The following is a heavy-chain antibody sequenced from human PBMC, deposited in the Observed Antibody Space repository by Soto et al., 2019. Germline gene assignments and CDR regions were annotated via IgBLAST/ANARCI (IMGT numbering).Heavy chain of an antibody. CDR2: IYWDDDE. CDR1: GFSLSSSGVG. V-gene: IGHV2-5*02. Sequence: QITVKESGPTLVKPTQTLTLTCTFSGFSLSSSGVGVAWIRQPPGKGLEWLALIYWDDDERYRPSLRSRLTITMDTSKNQLVLTMTNVDPVDTGTYFCTHKGGRGAGMDVWGQGTTVTVSS. D-gene: IGHD2-15*01. CDR3: THKGGRGAGMDV. J-gene: IGHJ6*02.